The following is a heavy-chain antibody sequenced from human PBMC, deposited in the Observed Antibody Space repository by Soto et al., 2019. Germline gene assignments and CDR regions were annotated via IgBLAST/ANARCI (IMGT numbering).Heavy chain of an antibody. Sequence: ASVKVSCKASGYTFTSYDINWVRQATGQGLEWMGWMNPNSGNTGYAQKFQGRVTMTRNTSISTAYMELSSLRSEDTAVYYCARGDGYYYGSGSYRVNWFDPWGQGTLVTVSS. J-gene: IGHJ5*02. D-gene: IGHD3-10*01. V-gene: IGHV1-8*01. CDR3: ARGDGYYYGSGSYRVNWFDP. CDR2: MNPNSGNT. CDR1: GYTFTSYD.